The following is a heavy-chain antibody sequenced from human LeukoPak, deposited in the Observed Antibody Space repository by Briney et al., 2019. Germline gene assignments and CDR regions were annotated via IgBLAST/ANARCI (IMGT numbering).Heavy chain of an antibody. CDR3: TKAWELLSASDI. V-gene: IGHV3-30*18. Sequence: GGSLRLSCAASGFTFSSYAMSWVRQAPGKGLDWVAVISHDGSNKYYGDSVKGRFTISRDNSENTVYLQMDSLRAEDTAIYYCTKAWELLSASDIWGQGTMVTVSS. J-gene: IGHJ3*02. CDR2: ISHDGSNK. D-gene: IGHD1-26*01. CDR1: GFTFSSYA.